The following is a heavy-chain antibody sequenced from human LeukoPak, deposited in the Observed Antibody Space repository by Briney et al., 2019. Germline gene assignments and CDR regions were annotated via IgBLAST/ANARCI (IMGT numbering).Heavy chain of an antibody. CDR2: IYYGGFT. D-gene: IGHD1-26*01. V-gene: IGHV4-39*07. CDR1: GGSISSSNYY. Sequence: SETLSLTCTVSGGSISSSNYYWAWIRQPPGKGLEWIGHIYYGGFTYYSPSLKSRLTISIDTSNNQFSLKLTSVTAADTAIYYCARGEEGLLDYWGQGTLVTVSS. J-gene: IGHJ4*02. CDR3: ARGEEGLLDY.